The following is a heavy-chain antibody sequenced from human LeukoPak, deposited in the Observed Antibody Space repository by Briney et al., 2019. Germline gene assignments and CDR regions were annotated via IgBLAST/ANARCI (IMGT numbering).Heavy chain of an antibody. V-gene: IGHV1-69*05. CDR2: IIPIFGTA. CDR3: ARELNVAGTAFGY. J-gene: IGHJ4*02. D-gene: IGHD6-19*01. Sequence: SVKVSCKASGGTFSIYAISWVRQAPGQGLEWMGGIIPIFGTANYAQKFQGRVTITTDESTSTAYMELSSLRSEDTAVYYCARELNVAGTAFGYWGQGTLVTVSS. CDR1: GGTFSIYA.